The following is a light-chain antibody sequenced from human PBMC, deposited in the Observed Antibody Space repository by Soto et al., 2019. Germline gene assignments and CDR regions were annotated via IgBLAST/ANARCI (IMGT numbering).Light chain of an antibody. Sequence: QSVLTQPPSASGTPGQRVTISCSGGSSNIGSKTVNWYQQLPGTAHKLLIYSNNQRPSGVPDRFSGSKSGTSASLAISGLQSEDEADYYCAAWDDSLNGVVFGGGTKLTVL. CDR3: AAWDDSLNGVV. V-gene: IGLV1-44*01. CDR2: SNN. J-gene: IGLJ2*01. CDR1: SSNIGSKT.